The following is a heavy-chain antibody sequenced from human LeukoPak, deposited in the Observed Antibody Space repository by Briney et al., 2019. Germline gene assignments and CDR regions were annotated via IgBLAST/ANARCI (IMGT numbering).Heavy chain of an antibody. V-gene: IGHV1-69*01. CDR2: IIPVFGTA. D-gene: IGHD3-10*01. Sequence: ASLKVSCKASGGFFTSYVISWVRQAPGQGLEWMGEIIPVFGTANYAQKFQDRVTINADESTSTAYMELSSVRSEDTAVYYCARVSRTTIVRGIISFDYWGQGTLVTVSS. J-gene: IGHJ4*02. CDR3: ARVSRTTIVRGIISFDY. CDR1: GGFFTSYV.